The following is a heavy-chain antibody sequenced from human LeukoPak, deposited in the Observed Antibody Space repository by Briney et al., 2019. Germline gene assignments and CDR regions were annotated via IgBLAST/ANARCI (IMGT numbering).Heavy chain of an antibody. D-gene: IGHD1-26*01. Sequence: SETLSLTCTVSGGSISSSSNYFWGWIRQPPGKGLEWIGNIYYSGSTYYYLFLKSRVTISVDTSENQFSLKLTSMAAADTAVYYCARSWMVGEGAFDFWGRGTLVTVSS. V-gene: IGHV4-39*01. CDR1: GGSISSSSNY. J-gene: IGHJ3*01. CDR3: ARSWMVGEGAFDF. CDR2: IYYSGST.